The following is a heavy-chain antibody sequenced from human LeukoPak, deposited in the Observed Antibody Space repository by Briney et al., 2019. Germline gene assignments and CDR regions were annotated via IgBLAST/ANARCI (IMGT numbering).Heavy chain of an antibody. V-gene: IGHV3-23*01. J-gene: IGHJ4*02. CDR1: GFTFSSYA. CDR2: ISGSGGST. Sequence: PGGSLRLSCAASGFTFSSYAMSWLRQAPGKGLEWVSAISGSGGSTYYEDSVKGRFTISRDNSKNTLYLQMNSLSAEDTDVYYCAKFDSSSFYFDYWGQGTLVTASS. D-gene: IGHD6-6*01. CDR3: AKFDSSSFYFDY.